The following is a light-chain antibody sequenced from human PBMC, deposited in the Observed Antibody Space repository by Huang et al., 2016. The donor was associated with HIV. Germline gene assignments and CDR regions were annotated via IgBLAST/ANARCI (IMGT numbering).Light chain of an antibody. CDR1: QGIGNS. Sequence: DIQMTQSPSSLSASVGDRVTITCRATQGIGNSLAWYQQKPGKAPRLLLYATSRLEMCDPSRFSGSGSGTHYTLTINTLQPEDIGSYYCQQYHTIPWTFGQGTKVEVK. CDR3: QQYHTIPWT. V-gene: IGKV1-NL1*01. J-gene: IGKJ1*01. CDR2: ATS.